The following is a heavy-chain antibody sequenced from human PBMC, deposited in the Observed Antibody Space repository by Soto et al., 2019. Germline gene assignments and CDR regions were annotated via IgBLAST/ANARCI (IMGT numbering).Heavy chain of an antibody. J-gene: IGHJ5*02. D-gene: IGHD2-21*01. V-gene: IGHV4-59*01. CDR2: IYYSGST. Sequence: SETLSLTCTVPGGSISRYYWSWIRQPPGKGLEWIGYIYYSGSTNYNPSLKSRVTISVDTSKNQFSLKLSSVTAADTAVYYCARLGAYYKSLPPWAPGTLVTVS. CDR1: GGSISRYY. CDR3: ARLGAYYKSLPP.